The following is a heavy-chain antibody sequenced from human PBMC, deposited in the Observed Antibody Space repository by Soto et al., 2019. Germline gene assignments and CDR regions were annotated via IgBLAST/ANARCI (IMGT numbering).Heavy chain of an antibody. CDR1: GGSISSSSYY. D-gene: IGHD3-3*01. V-gene: IGHV4-39*01. CDR2: IYYSGST. Sequence: SETLSLTCTVSGGSISSSSYYWGWIRQPPGKGLEWIGSIYYSGSTYYNPSLKSRVTISVDTSKDQFSLKLSSVTAADTAVYYCARGATPYYDFWSGYYYYMDVWGKGTTVTVSS. J-gene: IGHJ6*03. CDR3: ARGATPYYDFWSGYYYYMDV.